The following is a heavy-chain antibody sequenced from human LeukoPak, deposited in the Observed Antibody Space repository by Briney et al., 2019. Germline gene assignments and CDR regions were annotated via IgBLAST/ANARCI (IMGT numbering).Heavy chain of an antibody. D-gene: IGHD3-22*01. CDR1: GGTFSSYA. V-gene: IGHV1-69*06. Sequence: GASVKVSCKASGGTFSSYAISWVRQAPGQGLEWMGGIIPIFGTANYAQKFQGRVTITADKSTSTAYMELSSLRSEDTAVYYCAKFSTYYYDSSGYQEAFDIWGQGTMVTVSS. J-gene: IGHJ3*02. CDR2: IIPIFGTA. CDR3: AKFSTYYYDSSGYQEAFDI.